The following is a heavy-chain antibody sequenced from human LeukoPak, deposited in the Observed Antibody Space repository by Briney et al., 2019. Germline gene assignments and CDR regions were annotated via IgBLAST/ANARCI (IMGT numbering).Heavy chain of an antibody. V-gene: IGHV1-8*01. J-gene: IGHJ3*02. Sequence: ASVKVSCKASGYTFTSYDINWVRQATGQGLEWMGWMNPNSGNTGYAQKFQGRVTMTRNTSISTAYMELSSLRSEDTAVYYCASDYGDNDAFDIWGQGTMVTVSS. CDR1: GYTFTSYD. CDR3: ASDYGDNDAFDI. D-gene: IGHD4-17*01. CDR2: MNPNSGNT.